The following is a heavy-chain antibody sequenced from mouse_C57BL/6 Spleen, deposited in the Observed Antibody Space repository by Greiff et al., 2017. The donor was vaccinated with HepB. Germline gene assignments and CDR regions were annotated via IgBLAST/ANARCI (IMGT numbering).Heavy chain of an antibody. V-gene: IGHV1-58*01. CDR1: GYTFTSYG. CDR2: IYIGNGYT. Sequence: EVQLQQSGAELVRPGSSVKMSCKTSGYTFTSYGINWVKQRPGQGLEWIGYIYIGNGYTESNEKFKGKATLTSDTSSSTAYMQLSSLTSEDSAIFFGARRTVVKGYVDYWGQGTSLTVAS. D-gene: IGHD1-1*01. J-gene: IGHJ2*03. CDR3: ARRTVVKGYVDY.